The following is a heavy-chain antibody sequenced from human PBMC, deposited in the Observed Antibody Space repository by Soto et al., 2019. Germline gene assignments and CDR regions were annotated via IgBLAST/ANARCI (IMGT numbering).Heavy chain of an antibody. CDR3: ARADNGVCDY. CDR1: GGSISSGGYY. CDR2: IYYSVST. V-gene: IGHV4-31*03. D-gene: IGHD1-20*01. Sequence: TLSLTCTVSGGSISSGGYYWSWIRQHPGKGLEWIGYIYYSVSTYYNPSLKSRVTISVDTSKNQFSLKLSSVTAADTAVYYCARADNGVCDYWGQGTLVTVSS. J-gene: IGHJ4*02.